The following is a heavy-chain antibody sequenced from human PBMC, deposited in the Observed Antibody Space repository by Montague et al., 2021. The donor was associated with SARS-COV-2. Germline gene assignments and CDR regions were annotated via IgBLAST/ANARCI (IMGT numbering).Heavy chain of an antibody. J-gene: IGHJ4*02. Sequence: LRLSCAASGFTFSSYAMSWVRQAPGKGLEWVSVIYSGSSSTWYADSVKGRFTISRDNPKNTLYLHMNSLRVDDTAVYYCAKGFQPYSYESSGFYTFDYWGQGTLVTVSS. CDR2: IYSGSSST. D-gene: IGHD3-22*01. CDR3: AKGFQPYSYESSGFYTFDY. V-gene: IGHV3-23*03. CDR1: GFTFSSYA.